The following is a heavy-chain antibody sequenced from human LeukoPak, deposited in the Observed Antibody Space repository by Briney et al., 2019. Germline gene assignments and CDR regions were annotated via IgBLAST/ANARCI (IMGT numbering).Heavy chain of an antibody. J-gene: IGHJ4*02. CDR2: ISSSSSYI. Sequence: GGSLRLSCAASGFTFSSYSMNWVRQAPGKGLEWVSSISSSSSYIYYADSVKGRLNSLYLQMNSLRAEDTAIYYCAREDASTFDYWGQGTLVTVSS. CDR3: AREDASTFDY. CDR1: GFTFSSYS. V-gene: IGHV3-21*01. D-gene: IGHD3-16*01.